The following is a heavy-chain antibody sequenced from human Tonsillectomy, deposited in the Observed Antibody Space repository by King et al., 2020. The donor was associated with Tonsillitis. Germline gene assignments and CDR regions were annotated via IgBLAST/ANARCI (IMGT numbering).Heavy chain of an antibody. Sequence: VQLPESGPGLVKPSETLSLTCAVSGYSISSGYYWGWIRQPPGKGLEWIGNIYHSGSTYYNPSLKSRVTISVDTSKNQFSLKLSSVTAADTAVYYCGAAAGADAFDIWGQGTMVTVSS. CDR2: IYHSGST. CDR3: GAAAGADAFDI. D-gene: IGHD6-13*01. J-gene: IGHJ3*02. CDR1: GYSISSGYY. V-gene: IGHV4-38-2*01.